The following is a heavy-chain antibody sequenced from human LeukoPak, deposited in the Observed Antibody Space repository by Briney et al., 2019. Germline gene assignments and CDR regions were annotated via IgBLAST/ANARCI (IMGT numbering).Heavy chain of an antibody. J-gene: IGHJ4*02. V-gene: IGHV4-34*01. CDR3: ASPAGGNSAY. D-gene: IGHD4-23*01. Sequence: KPSETLSLTCAVYGRSFSGYYWSWIRQPPGKGLEWIGEINHSGSANYNPSLKSRVTISVDTSKNQFSLKLSSVTAADTAVYYCASPAGGNSAYWGQGTLVTVSS. CDR1: GRSFSGYY. CDR2: INHSGSA.